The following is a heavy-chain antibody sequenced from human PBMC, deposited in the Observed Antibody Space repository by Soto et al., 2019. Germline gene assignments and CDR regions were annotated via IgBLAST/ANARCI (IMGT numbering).Heavy chain of an antibody. V-gene: IGHV4-30-2*01. CDR2: TYHSGST. CDR1: DGSISSGGYS. Sequence: QLQLQESGSGLVKPSQTLSLTCAVSDGSISSGGYSWSWIRQPPGKGLEWIGYTYHSGSTYYNPSLKSRITISVDRSKNQFSLKLSSVTAADTAVYYCARGAPVLFDYWGQGTLVTVSS. J-gene: IGHJ4*02. CDR3: ARGAPVLFDY.